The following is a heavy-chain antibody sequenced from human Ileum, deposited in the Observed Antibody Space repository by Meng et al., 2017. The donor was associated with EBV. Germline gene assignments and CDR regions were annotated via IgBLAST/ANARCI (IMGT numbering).Heavy chain of an antibody. CDR1: GYTFSNYA. CDR3: ARVERGVKFDK. V-gene: IGHV1-3*01. CDR2: INADNGNT. J-gene: IGHJ4*01. Sequence: QVQRLESGAEVKKPGASVELSCKASGYTFSNYASHWVRQAPGQRPEWMGWINADNGNTKYSQKFQGRVTITRNTPASTVYMDVRSLRSEDTAVYFCARVERGVKFDKWGQGTLVTVSS. D-gene: IGHD2-21*01.